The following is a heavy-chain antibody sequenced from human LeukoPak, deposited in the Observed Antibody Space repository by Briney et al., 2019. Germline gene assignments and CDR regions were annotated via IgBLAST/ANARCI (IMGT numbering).Heavy chain of an antibody. J-gene: IGHJ4*02. CDR3: ARQTGSGLFILP. CDR2: IYYSGNT. CDR1: GGSITSTTYY. D-gene: IGHD3/OR15-3a*01. Sequence: SETLSLTCTVSGGSITSTTYYWGWIRQPPGKGLEWIGSIYYSGNTYYNASLKSQVSISIDTSKNQFSLRLTSVTAADTAVYYCARQTGSGLFILPGGQGTLVTVSS. V-gene: IGHV4-39*01.